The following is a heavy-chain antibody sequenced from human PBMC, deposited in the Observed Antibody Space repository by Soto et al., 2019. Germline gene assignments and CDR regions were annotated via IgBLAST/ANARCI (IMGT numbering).Heavy chain of an antibody. CDR1: GYSFSDYH. D-gene: IGHD2-8*01. Sequence: GASVKVSCKASGYSFSDYHIHWVRQAPGQGLEWLGRINPKSGGTSSAQKFQGWVTMTRDTSISTAYMELTRLRSDDTAVYFCARGHPTDCSNGVCSFFYNHEMDVWGQGTTVTVSS. J-gene: IGHJ6*02. V-gene: IGHV1-2*04. CDR2: INPKSGGT. CDR3: ARGHPTDCSNGVCSFFYNHEMDV.